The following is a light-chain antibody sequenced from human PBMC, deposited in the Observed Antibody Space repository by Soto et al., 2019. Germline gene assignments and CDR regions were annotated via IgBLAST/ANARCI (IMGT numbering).Light chain of an antibody. V-gene: IGLV2-8*01. CDR1: SSDIGGYNY. J-gene: IGLJ1*01. CDR2: EVS. Sequence: QSALTQPPSASGSPGQSVTISCTGTSSDIGGYNYVSWYQQHPGKAPKFMIYEVSKRPSGVPDRFSGSKSGNTASLTVSGLQAEDEADYYCYSYARSNLYVFGTGTKAPS. CDR3: YSYARSNLYV.